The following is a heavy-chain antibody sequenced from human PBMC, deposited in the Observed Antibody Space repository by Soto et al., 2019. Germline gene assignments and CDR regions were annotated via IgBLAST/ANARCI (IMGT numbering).Heavy chain of an antibody. D-gene: IGHD5-12*01. J-gene: IGHJ5*02. V-gene: IGHV4-31*03. CDR2: IYYSGST. Sequence: QVQLQESGPGLVKPSQTLSLTCTVSGGSISSGGYYWSWIRQHPGKGLEWIGYIYYSGSTYYNLSLKSRVTIAVDTSKNQFSLKLSSVTAADTAVYYCARENSGYDGWFVPWGQGTLLTVSS. CDR1: GGSISSGGYY. CDR3: ARENSGYDGWFVP.